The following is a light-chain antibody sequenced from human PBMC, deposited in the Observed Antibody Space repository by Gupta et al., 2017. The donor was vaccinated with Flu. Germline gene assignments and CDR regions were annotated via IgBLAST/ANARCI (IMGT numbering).Light chain of an antibody. J-gene: IGLJ3*02. CDR1: SGHSTYA. CDR3: QTWGTGIGV. Sequence: QVVLTQSPSASASLVASVKLTCTLRSGHSTYAIAWHQQQPEKGPRYLMTLNSDGSHSKGDGIPDRFSGSSSGAERYLTISSLQSEDEADYYCQTWGTGIGVFGGGTKLTVL. CDR2: LNSDGSH. V-gene: IGLV4-69*01.